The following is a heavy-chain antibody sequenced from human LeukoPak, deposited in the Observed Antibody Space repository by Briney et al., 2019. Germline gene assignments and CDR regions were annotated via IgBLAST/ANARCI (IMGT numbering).Heavy chain of an antibody. CDR1: GDSISRYY. Sequence: SGTLSLTCSVSGDSISRYYWNWIRQPAGKGLEWIGRVFASGTTNYNPSLTSRVSISADKSKNQVSLRLSSVTAADTAIYYCARGWKQLVYWGQGALVTVSS. CDR3: ARGWKQLVY. D-gene: IGHD1-1*01. V-gene: IGHV4-4*07. J-gene: IGHJ4*02. CDR2: VFASGTT.